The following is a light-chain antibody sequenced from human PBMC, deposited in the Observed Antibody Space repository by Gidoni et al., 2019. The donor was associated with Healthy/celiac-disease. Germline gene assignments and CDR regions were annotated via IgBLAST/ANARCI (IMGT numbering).Light chain of an antibody. CDR1: QSVSSN. Sequence: EIVMTQSPAIFSVSPGERATLSGTASQSVSSNLAWYQQKPGQAPRLLIYGASTRATGIPARFSGSGSGTEFTLTISSLQSEDFAVYYCQQYDRSPLTFGQGTKVEIK. CDR2: GAS. J-gene: IGKJ1*01. CDR3: QQYDRSPLT. V-gene: IGKV3-15*01.